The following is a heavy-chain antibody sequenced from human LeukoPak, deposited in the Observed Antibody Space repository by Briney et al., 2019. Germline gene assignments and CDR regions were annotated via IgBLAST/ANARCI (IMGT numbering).Heavy chain of an antibody. J-gene: IGHJ4*02. V-gene: IGHV3-21*01. CDR3: ARGHYDVLAASYKWTPDY. Sequence: GGSLRLSCAASGFTFNTFNMNWVRQAPGKGLEWVSSITSGGDYIYYADSVKGRFTTSRDNAKNSLSLQLNSLRVEDTAVYCCARGHYDVLAASYKWTPDYWDQGTLVTVSS. CDR1: GFTFNTFN. D-gene: IGHD3-9*01. CDR2: ITSGGDYI.